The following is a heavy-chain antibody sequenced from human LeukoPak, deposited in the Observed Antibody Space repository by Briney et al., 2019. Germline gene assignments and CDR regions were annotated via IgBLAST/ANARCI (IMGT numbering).Heavy chain of an antibody. D-gene: IGHD6-19*01. J-gene: IGHJ4*02. CDR3: SYSSGWGGDYYFDY. CDR1: GFTFSSYG. V-gene: IGHV3-30*03. CDR2: ISYDGSNK. Sequence: GRSLRLSCAASGFTFSSYGMHWVRQAPGKGLEWVAFISYDGSNKYYADSVKGRFTISRDNSENTLYLQMNSLRAEDTAVYYCSYSSGWGGDYYFDYWGQGTLVTVSS.